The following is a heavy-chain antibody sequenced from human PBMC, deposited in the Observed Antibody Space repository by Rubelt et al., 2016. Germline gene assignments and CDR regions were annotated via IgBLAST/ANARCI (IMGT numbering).Heavy chain of an antibody. Sequence: EVQLVESGGGFVKPGGSLRLSCAASGFAFNNAWITWVRQAPGKGLDWVSAISTSGGTTYYADSVKGRCTVPGDNSKNTLYRQMNSVKAEDTAGYYCARPGYIDSWGQGTLVTVSS. J-gene: IGHJ4*02. D-gene: IGHD5-12*01. CDR2: ISTSGGTT. V-gene: IGHV3-23*04. CDR1: GFAFNNAW. CDR3: ARPGYIDS.